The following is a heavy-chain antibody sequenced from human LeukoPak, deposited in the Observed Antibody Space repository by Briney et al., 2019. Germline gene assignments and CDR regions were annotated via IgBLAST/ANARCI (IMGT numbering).Heavy chain of an antibody. CDR3: AKADNFSPSLAYSSD. V-gene: IGHV3-7*03. Sequence: SGGSLRLSCAASGFTFSNYWMSWIRQAPGKGLEWVANIKQDGSEEYYVDSVKGRFTVSRDNSKNTLYLQMNSLRAEDTAVYYCAKADNFSPSLAYSSDWGQGTLVTVSS. CDR2: IKQDGSEE. CDR1: GFTFSNYW. J-gene: IGHJ4*02. D-gene: IGHD5-18*01.